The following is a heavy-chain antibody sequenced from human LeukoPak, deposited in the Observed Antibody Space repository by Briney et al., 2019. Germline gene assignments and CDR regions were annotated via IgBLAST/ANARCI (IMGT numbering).Heavy chain of an antibody. D-gene: IGHD2-21*02. CDR1: GFTFSSYW. CDR2: INSDGSST. J-gene: IGHJ6*03. Sequence: SGGSLRLSCAASGFTFSSYWMHWVRQAPGKGLVWVSRINSDGSSTSYADSVKGRFTISRDNAKNTLYLQMNSLRAEDTAVYYCARAKGYCGGDCYRTPYYYYYMDVWGKGTTVTVSS. V-gene: IGHV3-74*01. CDR3: ARAKGYCGGDCYRTPYYYYYMDV.